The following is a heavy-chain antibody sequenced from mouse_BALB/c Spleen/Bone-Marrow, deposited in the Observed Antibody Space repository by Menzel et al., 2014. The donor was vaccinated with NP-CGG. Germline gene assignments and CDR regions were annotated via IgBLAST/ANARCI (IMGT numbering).Heavy chain of an antibody. Sequence: DVKLVESGGGLVKPGGSLKLSCAASGFAFSSYDMSWVRQTPEKRLEWVATISSGGSYTYYPDSVKGRFTISRDNARNTLYLQMSSLRSEDTALYYCARRWLLPYAMGYWGQGTSVTVSS. J-gene: IGHJ4*01. CDR1: GFAFSSYD. CDR2: ISSGGSYT. CDR3: ARRWLLPYAMGY. D-gene: IGHD2-3*01. V-gene: IGHV5-9*02.